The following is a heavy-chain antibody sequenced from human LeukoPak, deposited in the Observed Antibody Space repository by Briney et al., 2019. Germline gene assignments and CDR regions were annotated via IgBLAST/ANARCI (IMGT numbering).Heavy chain of an antibody. Sequence: SQTLSLTCTVSGGSISSGGYYWSWIRQHPGKGLEWIGYIYYSGSTCYNPSLKSRVTISVDTSKNQFSLKLSSVTAADTAVYYCAGGIYGDYVEGVGYWGQGTLVTVSS. D-gene: IGHD4-17*01. CDR2: IYYSGST. V-gene: IGHV4-31*03. CDR3: AGGIYGDYVEGVGY. CDR1: GGSISSGGYY. J-gene: IGHJ4*02.